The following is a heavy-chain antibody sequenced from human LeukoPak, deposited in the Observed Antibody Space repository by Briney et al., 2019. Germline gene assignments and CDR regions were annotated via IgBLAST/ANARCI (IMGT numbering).Heavy chain of an antibody. V-gene: IGHV1-46*01. CDR1: GYTFTSYY. J-gene: IGHJ6*03. D-gene: IGHD6-19*01. CDR3: ARDRLREWLGENYYYYYMDV. Sequence: ASVKVSCKASGYTFTSYYMHWVRQAPGQGLEWMGIINPSGGSTSYAQKFQGRVTMTRDTSTSTVYTELSSLRSEDTAVYYCARDRLREWLGENYYYYYMDVWGKGTTVTVSS. CDR2: INPSGGST.